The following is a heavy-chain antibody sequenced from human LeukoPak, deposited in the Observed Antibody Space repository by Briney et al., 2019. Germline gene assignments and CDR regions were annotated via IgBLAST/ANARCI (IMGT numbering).Heavy chain of an antibody. Sequence: ASVKVSCKASGGTFSSYAISWVRQAPGQGLEWMGGIIPIFGTANYAQKFQGRVTITADESTSTAYMELSSLRSEDTAVYYCARGLPHCSSTSRYYYYGMDVWGQGTTVTVSS. CDR1: GGTFSSYA. J-gene: IGHJ6*02. CDR3: ARGLPHCSSTSRYYYYGMDV. D-gene: IGHD2-2*01. V-gene: IGHV1-69*01. CDR2: IIPIFGTA.